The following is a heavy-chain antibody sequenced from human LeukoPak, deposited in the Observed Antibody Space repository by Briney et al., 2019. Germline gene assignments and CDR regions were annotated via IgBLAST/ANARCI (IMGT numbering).Heavy chain of an antibody. CDR3: AREGGVRGYSGYDPYFDY. CDR1: GGSISSSSYY. V-gene: IGHV4-39*02. J-gene: IGHJ4*02. CDR2: IYYSGST. Sequence: PSETLSLTCTVPGGSISSSSYYWGWIRQPPWKGLEWIGSIYYSGSTYYNPSLKSRVTISVDTSKNQFSLKLSSVTAADAAVYYCAREGGVRGYSGYDPYFDYWGQGTLVTVSS. D-gene: IGHD5-12*01.